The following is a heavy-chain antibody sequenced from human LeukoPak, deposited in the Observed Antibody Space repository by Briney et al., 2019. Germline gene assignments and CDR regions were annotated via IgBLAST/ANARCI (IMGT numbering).Heavy chain of an antibody. D-gene: IGHD3-22*01. CDR1: GGTFTTFT. CDR3: ATLSPSIYYYSYYFDS. V-gene: IGHV1-69*05. CDR2: PIPIYGTV. J-gene: IGHJ4*02. Sequence: SVKVSCKASGGTFTTFTISWVRQAPGQGLEWMGGPIPIYGTVNYAQKFQGSVTITTDESTRTAYLELSSLRSEDTAVYYCATLSPSIYYYSYYFDSWGQGTLVTVSS.